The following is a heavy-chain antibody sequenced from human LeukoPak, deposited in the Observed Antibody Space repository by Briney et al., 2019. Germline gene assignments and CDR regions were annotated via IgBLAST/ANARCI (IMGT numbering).Heavy chain of an antibody. CDR2: IYTSGST. V-gene: IGHV4-61*02. CDR1: GGSISSGSYY. CDR3: ARSKDILTGYCFDY. D-gene: IGHD3-9*01. J-gene: IGHJ4*02. Sequence: SETLSLTCTVSGGSISSGSYYWSWIRQPAGKGLEWIGRIYTSGSTNYNPFLKSRVTISVDTSKNQFSLKLSSVTAADTAVYYCARSKDILTGYCFDYWGQGTLVTVSS.